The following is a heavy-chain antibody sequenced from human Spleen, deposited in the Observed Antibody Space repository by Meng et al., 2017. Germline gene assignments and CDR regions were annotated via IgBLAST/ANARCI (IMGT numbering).Heavy chain of an antibody. CDR3: ARAVRGYDY. CDR2: MNPNSGNT. J-gene: IGHJ4*02. D-gene: IGHD2-2*01. V-gene: IGHV1-8*01. Sequence: ASVKVSCKASGYTLTSNEINWVRQATGQGLEWMGWMNPNSGNTGYAQKFQGRVTMTRNTSISTAYMELSSLRSEDTAVYYCARAVRGYDYWGQGTLVTVSS. CDR1: GYTLTSNE.